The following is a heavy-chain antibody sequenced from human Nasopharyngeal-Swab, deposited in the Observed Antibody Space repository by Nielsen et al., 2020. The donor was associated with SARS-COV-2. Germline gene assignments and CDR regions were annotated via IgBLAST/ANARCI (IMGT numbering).Heavy chain of an antibody. CDR1: GYTLTGYF. Sequence: SVKVSCKASGYTLTGYFMHWVRPAAGQGLDWMGWINPNSGGTNYAQKFQGRVTMTRDTSTSPAYMELRSLRSDDTAVYYCARDGLDFGVVIMGDDWYYGMDVWGQGTTVTVSS. V-gene: IGHV1-2*02. CDR2: INPNSGGT. D-gene: IGHD3-3*01. CDR3: ARDGLDFGVVIMGDDWYYGMDV. J-gene: IGHJ6*02.